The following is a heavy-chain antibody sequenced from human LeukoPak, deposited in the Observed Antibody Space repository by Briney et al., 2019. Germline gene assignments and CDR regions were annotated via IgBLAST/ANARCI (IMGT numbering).Heavy chain of an antibody. J-gene: IGHJ4*02. CDR3: ARVPFHDGSGVF. CDR1: GASISSGDNY. CDR2: IYYTGST. D-gene: IGHD3-22*01. Sequence: PSQTLSLTCTVSGASISSGDNYWSWIRQPPGKGLEWIGYIYYTGSTYYNPSLKSRVTISSDTSKNQFSLQLTSVTAADTAVYYCARVPFHDGSGVFWGQGTLVTVSS. V-gene: IGHV4-30-4*01.